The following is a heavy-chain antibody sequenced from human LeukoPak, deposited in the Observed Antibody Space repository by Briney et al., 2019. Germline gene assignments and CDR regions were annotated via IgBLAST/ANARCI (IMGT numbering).Heavy chain of an antibody. J-gene: IGHJ6*03. D-gene: IGHD3-3*01. CDR1: GGSISSSSYY. Sequence: TASETLSLTCTVSGGSISSSSYYWGWIRQPPGKGLEWIGSIYYSGSTYYNPSLKSRVTISVDTSKNQFSLKLSSVTAADTAVYCCARGAYDFWSGSYMDVWGKGTTVTVSS. CDR3: ARGAYDFWSGSYMDV. CDR2: IYYSGST. V-gene: IGHV4-39*07.